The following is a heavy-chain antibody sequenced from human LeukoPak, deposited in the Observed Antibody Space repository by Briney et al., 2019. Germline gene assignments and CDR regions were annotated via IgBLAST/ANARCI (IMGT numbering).Heavy chain of an antibody. J-gene: IGHJ4*02. D-gene: IGHD5-18*01. Sequence: GESLKISCKGSGYNFTNYWIAWVRQMPGKGLEWMGIIFPGDSDTRYSPSFQGQVTISADKSISTAYLQWSSLKASDTATYYCARREIGNTAMAFDYWGQGPLVTVSS. V-gene: IGHV5-51*01. CDR1: GYNFTNYW. CDR3: ARREIGNTAMAFDY. CDR2: IFPGDSDT.